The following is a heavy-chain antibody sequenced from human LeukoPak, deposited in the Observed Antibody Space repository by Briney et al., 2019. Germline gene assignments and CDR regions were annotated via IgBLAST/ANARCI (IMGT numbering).Heavy chain of an antibody. D-gene: IGHD6-6*01. CDR2: ISGSGGST. V-gene: IGHV3-23*01. CDR1: GFTFSSYA. Sequence: SGGSLRLSCAASGFTFSSYAMSWVRQAPGKGLEWVSAISGSGGSTYYANSVKGRFTISRDNSKNTLYLQMNSLRAEDTAVYYCAKGVSSLSYYYGMDVWGQGTMVTVSS. J-gene: IGHJ6*02. CDR3: AKGVSSLSYYYGMDV.